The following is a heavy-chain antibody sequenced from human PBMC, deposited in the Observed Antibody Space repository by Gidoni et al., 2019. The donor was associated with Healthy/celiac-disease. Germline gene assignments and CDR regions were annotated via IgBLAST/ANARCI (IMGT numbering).Heavy chain of an antibody. CDR2: ISSSGSTI. V-gene: IGHV3-11*01. CDR3: ARRQWEPTRYYYYYGMDV. J-gene: IGHJ6*02. CDR1: GFTFSDSS. D-gene: IGHD1-26*01. Sequence: QVQLVESWGGLVKPGGSLRLSCAAPGFTFSDSSMSWIRQAPGKGLEWVSYISSSGSTIYYADSVKGRFTISRDNAKNSLYLQMNSLRAEDTAVYYCARRQWEPTRYYYYYGMDVWGQGTTVTVSS.